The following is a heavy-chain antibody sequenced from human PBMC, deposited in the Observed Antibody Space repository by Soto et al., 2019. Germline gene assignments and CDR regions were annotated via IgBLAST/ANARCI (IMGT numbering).Heavy chain of an antibody. D-gene: IGHD3-16*01. Sequence: GASVKVSCKASGGPYSSYAIRWVLQAPGQGLEWMGGIIPIFGTANYAQKFQGRVTITADKSTSTAYMELSSLRSEDTAVYYCARDMSNYYGMDVWGQETTVTVSS. V-gene: IGHV1-69*06. J-gene: IGHJ6*02. CDR2: IIPIFGTA. CDR3: ARDMSNYYGMDV. CDR1: GGPYSSYA.